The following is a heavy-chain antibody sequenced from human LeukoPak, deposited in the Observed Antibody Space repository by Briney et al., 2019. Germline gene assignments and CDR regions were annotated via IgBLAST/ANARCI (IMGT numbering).Heavy chain of an antibody. D-gene: IGHD7-27*01. CDR1: GFTFSGHF. V-gene: IGHV3-64D*06. Sequence: PGGFLRLSCSASGFTFSGHFMHWVRQAPGKGLEYVSSISVNGDKTLYAESVKGRFTISRDNSKNTLYLQLSSLRLEDTAIYYCLKDLTGTWSFDHWGQGTLLTVSS. J-gene: IGHJ4*02. CDR2: ISVNGDKT. CDR3: LKDLTGTWSFDH.